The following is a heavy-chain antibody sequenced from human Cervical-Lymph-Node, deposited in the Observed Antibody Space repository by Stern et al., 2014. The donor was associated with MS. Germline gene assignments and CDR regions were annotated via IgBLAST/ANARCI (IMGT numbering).Heavy chain of an antibody. CDR3: ARDGRTWAQNWIDP. D-gene: IGHD1-14*01. V-gene: IGHV4-61*02. J-gene: IGHJ5*02. Sequence: QVQLQESGPGLVRPSQTLSLTCTVSGDSITSGSYYWTWIRQPAGQTPEWIGIFEPSGTTTYNPSLKVRVPMSMDTSPNPSPRDLRSVTAADTAVYYCARDGRTWAQNWIDPWGQGTLVAVSS. CDR2: FEPSGTT. CDR1: GDSITSGSYY.